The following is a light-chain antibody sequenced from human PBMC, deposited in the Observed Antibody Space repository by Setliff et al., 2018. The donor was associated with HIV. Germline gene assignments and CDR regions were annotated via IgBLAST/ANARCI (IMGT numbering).Light chain of an antibody. J-gene: IGLJ1*01. CDR2: EVS. V-gene: IGLV2-14*03. CDR1: RSDVGGYNS. CDR3: RSYTTTSTTV. Sequence: QSVLTQPASVSGSPGQSLTISCTGTRSDVGGYNSVSWYQQHPGKVPKVLIYEVSNRPSGVSNRFSGSKSGNTASLTISGLHADDEADYYCRSYTTTSTTVFGSGTKVTV.